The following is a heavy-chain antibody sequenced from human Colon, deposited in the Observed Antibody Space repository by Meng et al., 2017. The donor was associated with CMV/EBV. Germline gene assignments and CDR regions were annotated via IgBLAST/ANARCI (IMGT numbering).Heavy chain of an antibody. D-gene: IGHD2-2*01. V-gene: IGHV1-46*01. Sequence: ASVKVSCKASGYTFTSYYMHWVRQAPGQGLEWMGIINPSGGSTSYAQKFQGRVTMTRDTSINTAYIELSRLRSDDTAVYYCATAGYCSSTSCQISGGGYFDYWGQGTLVTVSS. CDR2: INPSGGST. CDR3: ATAGYCSSTSCQISGGGYFDY. CDR1: GYTFTSYY. J-gene: IGHJ4*02.